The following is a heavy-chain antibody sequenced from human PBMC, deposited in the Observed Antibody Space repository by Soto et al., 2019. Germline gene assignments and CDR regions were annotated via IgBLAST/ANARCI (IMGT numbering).Heavy chain of an antibody. CDR2: IKSKSDGGTT. D-gene: IGHD2-15*01. CDR3: TTDLWRIAVVVGSTGYFNP. J-gene: IGHJ5*02. V-gene: IGHV3-15*01. CDR1: GFTFSDAW. Sequence: LRLSCAASGFTFSDAWMSWVRQAPGKGLDWVGRIKSKSDGGTTEYAAPVGGRFTISRDDSKNTLYLQMNSLKTEDTAVYYCTTDLWRIAVVVGSTGYFNPWGQGTPVTVSS.